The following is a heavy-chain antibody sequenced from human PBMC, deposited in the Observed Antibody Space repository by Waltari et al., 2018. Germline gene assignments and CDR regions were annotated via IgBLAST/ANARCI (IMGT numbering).Heavy chain of an antibody. D-gene: IGHD1-1*01. CDR2: IYTSGTT. CDR1: GGPVYSTDYY. Sequence: LQLEESGPRLVKPSETLSLTCTVSGGPVYSTDYYWAWMRQPPGKGLEALASIYTSGTTYYSPSVEGRATISIDPSQNQFSLKLSPVTAADTATYYCVRPTSPSGRNWYFDLWGRGTLVTVSS. V-gene: IGHV4-39*01. CDR3: VRPTSPSGRNWYFDL. J-gene: IGHJ2*01.